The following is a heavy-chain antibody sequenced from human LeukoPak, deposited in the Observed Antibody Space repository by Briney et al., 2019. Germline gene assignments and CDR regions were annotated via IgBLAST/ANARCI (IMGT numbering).Heavy chain of an antibody. CDR1: GYTFTSYD. Sequence: ASVKVSCKASGYTFTSYDINWVRQATGQGLEWMGWMNPNSGNTGYAQKFQGRVTMTRNTSISTAYMELSSLRSEDTAVYYCARLQCYYDSSGYPGSWFDPWGQGTLVTVSS. V-gene: IGHV1-8*01. CDR3: ARLQCYYDSSGYPGSWFDP. D-gene: IGHD3-22*01. CDR2: MNPNSGNT. J-gene: IGHJ5*02.